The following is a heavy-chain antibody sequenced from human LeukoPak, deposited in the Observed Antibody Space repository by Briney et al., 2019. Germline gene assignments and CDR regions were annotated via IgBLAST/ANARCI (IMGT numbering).Heavy chain of an antibody. D-gene: IGHD2-15*01. CDR3: AKGPPGLTEAATPYFDY. CDR1: GFTFSSYG. V-gene: IGHV3-30*18. CDR2: ISYDGSNK. J-gene: IGHJ4*02. Sequence: PGGSLRLSCAASGFTFSSYGMHWVRQAPGKGLEWVAVISYDGSNKYYADSVKGRFTISRDNSKNTLYLQMNSLRAEDTAVYYCAKGPPGLTEAATPYFDYWGQGTLVTVSS.